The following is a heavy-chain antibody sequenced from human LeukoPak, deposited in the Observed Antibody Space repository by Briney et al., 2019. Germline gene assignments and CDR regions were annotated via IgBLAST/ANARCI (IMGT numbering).Heavy chain of an antibody. CDR2: IIPMFGTA. Sequence: GASVKVSCKASGGTFSSYAISWVRQAPGQGLEWMGGIIPMFGTANYAQKFQGRVTITADKSTSTAYMELSSLRSEDTAVYYCARDTYGGNGYWGQGTLVTVSS. D-gene: IGHD4-23*01. J-gene: IGHJ4*02. CDR3: ARDTYGGNGY. CDR1: GGTFSSYA. V-gene: IGHV1-69*06.